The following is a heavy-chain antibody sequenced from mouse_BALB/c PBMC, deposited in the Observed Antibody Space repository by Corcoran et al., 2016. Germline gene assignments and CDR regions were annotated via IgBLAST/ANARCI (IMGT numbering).Heavy chain of an antibody. CDR2: ILPGSGST. CDR1: GYTFSSYW. D-gene: IGHD3-1*01. CDR3: ARGGYGYAMDY. Sequence: QVQLQQSGAELMKPGASVKISCKATGYTFSSYWIEWVKQRPGHGLEWIGEILPGSGSTNYNEKFKGKATFTADTSSNTAYMQLSSLTSEDSAVYYCARGGYGYAMDYWGQGTSVTVSS. V-gene: IGHV1-9*01. J-gene: IGHJ4*01.